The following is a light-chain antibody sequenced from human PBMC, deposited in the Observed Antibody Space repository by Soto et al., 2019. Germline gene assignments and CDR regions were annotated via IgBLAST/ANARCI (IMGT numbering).Light chain of an antibody. Sequence: QSALTQPASVSGSPGQSITISCTGTSSDVGGYNYVSWYQQYPGKAPKLMIYDVHNRPSGVSNRFSGSKSGNTASLTISGLQAEDEADYYCSSYTSSSTLVFGGGTQLTVL. CDR2: DVH. CDR3: SSYTSSSTLV. V-gene: IGLV2-14*01. J-gene: IGLJ2*01. CDR1: SSDVGGYNY.